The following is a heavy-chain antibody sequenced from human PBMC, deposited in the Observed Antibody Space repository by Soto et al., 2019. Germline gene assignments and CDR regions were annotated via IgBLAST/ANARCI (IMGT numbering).Heavy chain of an antibody. J-gene: IGHJ1*01. Sequence: GGSLRLSCAASGFTFSSYAMSWVRQGPGKGLEWVSGINWNSGSIGYGDSVKGRFAISRDNAKKSLHLQMNSLSAEDTAFYYCVKDESINWYSGHFRHWGQGTLVTVSS. V-gene: IGHV3-9*01. CDR2: INWNSGSI. CDR3: VKDESINWYSGHFRH. D-gene: IGHD6-13*01. CDR1: GFTFSSYA.